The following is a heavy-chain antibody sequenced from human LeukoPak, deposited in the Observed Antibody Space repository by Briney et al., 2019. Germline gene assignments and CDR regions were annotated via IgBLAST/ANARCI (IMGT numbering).Heavy chain of an antibody. V-gene: IGHV3-48*01. CDR3: AKGRPALWFGELFVGSDFDY. CDR1: GFTFSSYS. J-gene: IGHJ4*02. D-gene: IGHD3-10*01. Sequence: GGSLRLSCAASGFTFSSYSMNWVRQAPGKGLEWVSYISSSSSTIYYADSVKGRFTISRDNAKNSLYLQMNSLRAEDTAVYYCAKGRPALWFGELFVGSDFDYWGQGTLVTVSS. CDR2: ISSSSSTI.